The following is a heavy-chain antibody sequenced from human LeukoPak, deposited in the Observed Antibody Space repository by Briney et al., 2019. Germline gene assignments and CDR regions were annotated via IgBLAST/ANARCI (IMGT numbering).Heavy chain of an antibody. CDR3: AYRNNFEY. CDR2: IKADGSEK. Sequence: GGALRLSCAASGFSFSGHWMNWVRQPPGKGLEWVANIKADGSEKYYVDSVKGRFTISRDDAKRTVDLQMDNLRAEDTAIYYCAYRNNFEYWGQGALVTVSS. V-gene: IGHV3-7*05. D-gene: IGHD1-26*01. J-gene: IGHJ4*02. CDR1: GFSFSGHW.